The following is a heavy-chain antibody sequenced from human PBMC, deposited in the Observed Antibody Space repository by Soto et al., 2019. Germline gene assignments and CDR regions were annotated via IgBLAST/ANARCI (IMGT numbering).Heavy chain of an antibody. CDR1: GGSISSSSYY. D-gene: IGHD2-2*01. J-gene: IGHJ6*02. CDR3: ARLPAHCTSTSCYGYYVMDV. V-gene: IGHV4-39*01. Sequence: SETLSLTCTVSGGSISSSSYYWSWIRQPPGKGLEWVGNINYSGSTYYNPSLQRRVTTSVDTSKNQFYLKLSSVLAADTAVYYCARLPAHCTSTSCYGYYVMDVWGQGTTVTVSS. CDR2: INYSGST.